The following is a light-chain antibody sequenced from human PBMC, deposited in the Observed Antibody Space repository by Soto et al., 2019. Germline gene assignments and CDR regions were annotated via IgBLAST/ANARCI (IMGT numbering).Light chain of an antibody. Sequence: EIVLRQSPATLSLSPGERATLSCRASQSVSSYLAWYQQKPGQAPRLLIYDASNRATGIPARFSGSGSGTDFTLTISSLEPEDFAVYYCQQRSNWPLITFGQGTRLEIK. J-gene: IGKJ5*01. CDR2: DAS. V-gene: IGKV3-11*01. CDR1: QSVSSY. CDR3: QQRSNWPLIT.